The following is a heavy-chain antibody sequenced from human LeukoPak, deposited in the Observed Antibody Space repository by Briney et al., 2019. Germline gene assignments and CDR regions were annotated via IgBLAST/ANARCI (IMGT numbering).Heavy chain of an antibody. J-gene: IGHJ4*02. CDR2: ISGSGGST. CDR1: GFTFSSYA. CDR3: AKDKGYCSSTSCYHYFDY. Sequence: GRSLRLSCAASGFTFSSYAMSWVRQAPGKGLEWVSAISGSGGSTYYADSVKGRFTISRDNSKNTLYLQMNSLRAEDTAVYYCAKDKGYCSSTSCYHYFDYWGQGTLVTVSS. D-gene: IGHD2-2*01. V-gene: IGHV3-23*01.